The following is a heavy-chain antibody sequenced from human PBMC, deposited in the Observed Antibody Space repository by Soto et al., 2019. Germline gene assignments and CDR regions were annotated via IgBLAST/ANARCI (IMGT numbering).Heavy chain of an antibody. V-gene: IGHV1-69*13. CDR2: IIPIFGTA. CDR3: AREGYCSSTSCQSSLYYYGMDV. CDR1: GGTFSSYA. J-gene: IGHJ6*02. Sequence: VASVKVSCKASGGTFSSYAISWVRQAPGQGLEWMGGIIPIFGTANYAQKFQGRVTITADESTSTAYMELSSLRSEDTAVYYCAREGYCSSTSCQSSLYYYGMDVWGQGTTVTVS. D-gene: IGHD2-2*01.